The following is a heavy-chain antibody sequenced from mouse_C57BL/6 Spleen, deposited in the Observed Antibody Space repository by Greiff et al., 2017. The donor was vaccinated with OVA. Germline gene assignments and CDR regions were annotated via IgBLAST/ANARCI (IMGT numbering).Heavy chain of an antibody. CDR2: ISSGGSYT. CDR1: GFTFSSYG. Sequence: EVKLVESGGDLVKPGGSLKLSCAASGFTFSSYGMSWVRQTPDKRLEWVATISSGGSYTYYPDSVKGRFTISRDNAKNTLYLQMSSLKSEDTAMYYCARPDYSNYGYFDVWGTGTTVTVSS. V-gene: IGHV5-6*01. D-gene: IGHD2-5*01. J-gene: IGHJ1*03. CDR3: ARPDYSNYGYFDV.